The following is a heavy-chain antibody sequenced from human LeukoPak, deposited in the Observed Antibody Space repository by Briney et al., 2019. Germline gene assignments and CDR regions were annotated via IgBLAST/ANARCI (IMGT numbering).Heavy chain of an antibody. CDR3: ARTDTQLLWFGGKWWFDP. CDR1: GFTFSGSA. Sequence: PGGSLKLSCAASGFTFSGSAMHWVRQASGKGLEWVGRIRSKANSYATAYAASVKGRFTISRDNAKNSLYLQMNSLRAEDTAVYYCARTDTQLLWFGGKWWFDPWGQGTLVTVSS. J-gene: IGHJ5*02. CDR2: IRSKANSYAT. D-gene: IGHD3-10*01. V-gene: IGHV3-73*01.